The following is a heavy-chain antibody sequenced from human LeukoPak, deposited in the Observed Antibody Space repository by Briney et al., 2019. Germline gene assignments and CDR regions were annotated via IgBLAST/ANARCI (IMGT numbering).Heavy chain of an antibody. CDR2: ISAYNGNT. V-gene: IGHV1-18*01. D-gene: IGHD3-10*01. CDR3: ARTIPGFGIGYMDV. CDR1: GYTFTIYG. Sequence: ASVKVSCKASGYTFTIYGISWVRQAPGQGLEWMGWISAYNGNTNYAQKLQGRVTMTTDTSTSTAYMELRSLRSDDTALYYCARTIPGFGIGYMDVWGKGTPVTISS. J-gene: IGHJ6*03.